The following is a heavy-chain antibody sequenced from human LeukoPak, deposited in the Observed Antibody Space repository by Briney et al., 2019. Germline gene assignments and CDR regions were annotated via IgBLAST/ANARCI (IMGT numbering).Heavy chain of an antibody. CDR3: AKASVGAFDY. CDR1: GFTFSSYG. Sequence: PGRSLRLSCAASGFTFSSYGMHWVRQAPGKGLEWVAVISYDGSNKYYADSVKGRFTISRDNSKNTLYLQMNSLRAEDTAVYYCAKASVGAFDYWGQGTLVTVPS. J-gene: IGHJ4*02. D-gene: IGHD1-26*01. V-gene: IGHV3-30*18. CDR2: ISYDGSNK.